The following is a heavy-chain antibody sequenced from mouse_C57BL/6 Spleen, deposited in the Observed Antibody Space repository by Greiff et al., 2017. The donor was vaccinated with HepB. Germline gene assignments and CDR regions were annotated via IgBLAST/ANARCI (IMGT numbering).Heavy chain of an antibody. CDR1: GFNIKDDY. J-gene: IGHJ2*01. CDR3: TTWSHYYGRRDY. V-gene: IGHV14-4*01. CDR2: IDPENGDT. D-gene: IGHD1-1*01. Sequence: EVKLVESGAELVRPGASVKLSCTASGFNIKDDYMHWVKQRPEQGLEWIGWIDPENGDTEYASKFQGKATITADTSSNTAYLQLSSLTSEDTAVYYCTTWSHYYGRRDYWGQGTTLTVSS.